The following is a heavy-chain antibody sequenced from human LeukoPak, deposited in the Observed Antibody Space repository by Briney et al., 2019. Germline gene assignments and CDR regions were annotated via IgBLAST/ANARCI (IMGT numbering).Heavy chain of an antibody. CDR2: ISAYNGNT. Sequence: ASVKVSCKASGYTFTSYGISWLRQAPGQGLEWMGWISAYNGNTNYAQKLQGRVTMTTDTSTSTAYMELRSLRSDDTAVYYCARDYDGNVRSGYWGQGTLVTVSS. CDR3: ARDYDGNVRSGY. CDR1: GYTFTSYG. D-gene: IGHD4-23*01. J-gene: IGHJ4*02. V-gene: IGHV1-18*01.